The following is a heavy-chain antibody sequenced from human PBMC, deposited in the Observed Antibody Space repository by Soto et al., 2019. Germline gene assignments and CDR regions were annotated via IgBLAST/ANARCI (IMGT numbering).Heavy chain of an antibody. CDR3: ASPEDRTAIYGGYVPYYFDY. D-gene: IGHD4-17*01. V-gene: IGHV4-34*01. CDR2: INHSGST. Sequence: SETLSLTCAVYGGSFSGYYWSWIRQPPGKGLEWIGEINHSGSTNYNPSLKSRVTISVDTSKNQFSLKLSSVTAADTAVYYCASPEDRTAIYGGYVPYYFDYWGQGTLVTVSS. J-gene: IGHJ4*02. CDR1: GGSFSGYY.